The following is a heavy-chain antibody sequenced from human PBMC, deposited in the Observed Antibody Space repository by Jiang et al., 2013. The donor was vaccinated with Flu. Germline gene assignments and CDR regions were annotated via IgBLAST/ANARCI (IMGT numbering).Heavy chain of an antibody. Sequence: GAEVKKPGESLKISCQTSGFNFSNYWITWLRQMPGKGLEWMGIIYPGDSDTRYSPSFQGQVTISADKSTRTAYLQWSSLKASDTAMFYCARRKYSSGWYDFDYWGQGALVIVSS. D-gene: IGHD6-19*01. CDR2: IYPGDSDT. CDR3: ARRKYSSGWYDFDY. V-gene: IGHV5-51*03. CDR1: GFNFSNYW. J-gene: IGHJ4*01.